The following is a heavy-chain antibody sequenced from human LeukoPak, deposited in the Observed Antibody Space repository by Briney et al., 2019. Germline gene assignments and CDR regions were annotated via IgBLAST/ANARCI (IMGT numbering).Heavy chain of an antibody. V-gene: IGHV1-24*01. Sequence: ASVKVSCKVSGYTLNELSMHWVRQAPGKGLEWMGGFAPEDGEIIYAQKFQGRVTMTEDTPTDTAYMELSSLRSEDTAVYYCATLNMIHWGAFDIWGQGTMVTVSS. CDR1: GYTLNELS. J-gene: IGHJ3*02. D-gene: IGHD3-22*01. CDR2: FAPEDGEI. CDR3: ATLNMIHWGAFDI.